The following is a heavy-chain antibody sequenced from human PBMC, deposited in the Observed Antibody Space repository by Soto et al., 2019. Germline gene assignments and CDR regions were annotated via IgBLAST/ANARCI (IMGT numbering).Heavy chain of an antibody. D-gene: IGHD2-2*01. V-gene: IGHV3-64D*08. Sequence: PGGSLRLSCSASGFTFSSYAMHWVRQAPGKGLEYVSAISSNGGSTYYADSVKGRFTISRDNSKNTLYLQMSSLRAEDTAVYYCVKADYCSSTSCLLFYYYGMDVWGQGTTVTVSS. J-gene: IGHJ6*02. CDR3: VKADYCSSTSCLLFYYYGMDV. CDR2: ISSNGGST. CDR1: GFTFSSYA.